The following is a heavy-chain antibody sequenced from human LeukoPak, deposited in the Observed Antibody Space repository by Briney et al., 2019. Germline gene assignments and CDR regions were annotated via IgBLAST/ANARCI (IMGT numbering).Heavy chain of an antibody. J-gene: IGHJ4*02. D-gene: IGHD2/OR15-2a*01. CDR2: IYYSGST. CDR1: GGSISSSSYY. Sequence: SETLSLTCTVSGGSISSSSYYWGWIRQPPGKGLEWIGSIYYSGSTYYNSSLKSRVTISVDTSKNQFSLKLSSVTAADTAVYYCARDDPNKYYFDYWGQGTLVTVSS. V-gene: IGHV4-39*02. CDR3: ARDDPNKYYFDY.